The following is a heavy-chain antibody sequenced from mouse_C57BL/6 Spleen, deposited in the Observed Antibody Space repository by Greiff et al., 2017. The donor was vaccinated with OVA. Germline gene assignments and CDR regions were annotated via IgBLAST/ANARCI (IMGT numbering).Heavy chain of an antibody. CDR3: ARVYDGSSYWYFDV. CDR2: IHPNSGST. Sequence: QVQLKQPGAELVKPGASVKLSCKASGYTFTSYWMHWVKQRPGQGLEWIGMIHPNSGSTNYNEKFKSKATLTVDKSSSTAYMQLSSLTSEDSAVYYCARVYDGSSYWYFDVWGTGTTVTVAS. CDR1: GYTFTSYW. V-gene: IGHV1-64*01. D-gene: IGHD1-1*01. J-gene: IGHJ1*03.